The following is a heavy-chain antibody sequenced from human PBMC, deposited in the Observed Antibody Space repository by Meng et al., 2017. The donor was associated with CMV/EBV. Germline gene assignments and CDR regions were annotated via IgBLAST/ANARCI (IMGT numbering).Heavy chain of an antibody. CDR1: GGTFSSYA. J-gene: IGHJ6*02. Sequence: SVKVSCKASGGTFSSYAISWVRQAPGQGLEWMGGIIPIFGTANYAQKFQGRVTITTDESTSTAYMELSSLRSEDTAAYYCARRDLAARPLAAAGNYYYGMDVWGQGTTVTVSS. CDR2: IIPIFGTA. V-gene: IGHV1-69*05. D-gene: IGHD6-13*01. CDR3: ARRDLAARPLAAAGNYYYGMDV.